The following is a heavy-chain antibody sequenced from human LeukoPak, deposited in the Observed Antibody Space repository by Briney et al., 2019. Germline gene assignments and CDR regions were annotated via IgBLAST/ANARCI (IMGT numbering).Heavy chain of an antibody. CDR1: GYTFTSYY. CDR3: ARETKYYYDSSGYYGDDAFDI. CDR2: INPSGGST. D-gene: IGHD3-22*01. V-gene: IGHV1-46*01. Sequence: EASVKVSCKASGYTFTSYYMHWVRQAPGQGLEWMGIINPSGGSTSYAQKFQGRVTMTRDTSTSTVYMELSSLRSEDTAVYYCARETKYYYDSSGYYGDDAFDIWGQGTMVTVSS. J-gene: IGHJ3*02.